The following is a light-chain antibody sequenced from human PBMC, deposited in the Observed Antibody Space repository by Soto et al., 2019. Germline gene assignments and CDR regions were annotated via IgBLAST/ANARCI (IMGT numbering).Light chain of an antibody. Sequence: QSVLTQPRSVSGSPGQSVTISCTGTSSDIGGYNYVSWYQQHPGKAPKLMIYTVTKRPSGVPDRFSGSTSDNTASLTISGLQADDEADYYCCSYAGSSSYVFGTGTKLTVL. J-gene: IGLJ1*01. CDR2: TVT. CDR3: CSYAGSSSYV. V-gene: IGLV2-11*01. CDR1: SSDIGGYNY.